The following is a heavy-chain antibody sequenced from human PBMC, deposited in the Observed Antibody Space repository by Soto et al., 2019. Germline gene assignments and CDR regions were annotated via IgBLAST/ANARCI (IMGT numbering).Heavy chain of an antibody. D-gene: IGHD1-1*01. Sequence: EVQLVESGGGLIQPGGSLRLSCAASGFTVNNNHMSWVRQAPGKGLEWVPIIYSGGTTYYADSVKGRFTISRDNSXXXXXXXXXXXXXXXXXXXXXXXXXXVWTYWGQGTLVTVSS. CDR3: XXXXXVWTY. CDR1: GFTVNNNH. CDR2: IYSGGTT. V-gene: IGHV3-53*01. J-gene: IGHJ4*02.